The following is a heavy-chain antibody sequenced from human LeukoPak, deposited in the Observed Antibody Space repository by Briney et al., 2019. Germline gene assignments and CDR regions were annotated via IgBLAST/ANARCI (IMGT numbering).Heavy chain of an antibody. CDR2: INPNSGGT. CDR3: ARVSGYYYYFDY. Sequence: GASVKVSCKASGHTFTGYYMHWVRQAPGQGLEWMGRINPNSGGTNYAQKFQGRVTMTRDTSISTAYMELSRLRSDDTAVYYCARVSGYYYYFDYWGQGTLVTVSS. CDR1: GHTFTGYY. J-gene: IGHJ4*02. D-gene: IGHD3-22*01. V-gene: IGHV1-2*06.